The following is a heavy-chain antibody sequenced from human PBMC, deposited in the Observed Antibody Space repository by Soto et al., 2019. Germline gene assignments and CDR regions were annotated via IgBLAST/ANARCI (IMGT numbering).Heavy chain of an antibody. J-gene: IGHJ4*02. Sequence: GGSLRLSCAASGFSFSTYWMSWVRQAPEKGLEWVANIKRDGSDKYYVDSVKGRFTVSRDNDKNSLYLQMNSLRAEDTAVYYCARLKCVGTSCGLEYWGRGTLVTVSS. V-gene: IGHV3-7*01. CDR2: IKRDGSDK. CDR1: GFSFSTYW. CDR3: ARLKCVGTSCGLEY. D-gene: IGHD2-2*01.